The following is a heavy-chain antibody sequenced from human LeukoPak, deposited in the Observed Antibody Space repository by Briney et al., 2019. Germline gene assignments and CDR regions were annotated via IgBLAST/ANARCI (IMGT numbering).Heavy chain of an antibody. D-gene: IGHD2-8*02. J-gene: IGHJ6*03. CDR3: TRAAGVLDLGYYMDV. CDR2: IYYSGIT. Sequence: SETLSLTCTVSGGSMSGNYWSWIRQSPGKGLEWIGYIYYSGITNNKPSLKRRVTISVDTSKNQFSLRLSSVTAADTAVYYCTRAAGVLDLGYYMDVWGKGTTVTVSS. CDR1: GGSMSGNY. V-gene: IGHV4-59*01.